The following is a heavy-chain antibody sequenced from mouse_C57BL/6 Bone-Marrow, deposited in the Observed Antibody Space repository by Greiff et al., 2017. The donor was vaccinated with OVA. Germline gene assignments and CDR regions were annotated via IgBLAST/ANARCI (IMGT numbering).Heavy chain of an antibody. CDR3: ARGVGVASDY. J-gene: IGHJ2*01. CDR1: GYTFTDYY. D-gene: IGHD6-1*01. V-gene: IGHV1-76*01. CDR2: IYPGSGNT. Sequence: QVQLQQSGAELVRPGASVKLSCKASGYTFTDYYINWVKQRPGQGLEWIARIYPGSGNTYYNEKFKGKATLTAEKSTSTAYMQLSSLTSEDSAVYFCARGVGVASDYWGQGTTLTVSS.